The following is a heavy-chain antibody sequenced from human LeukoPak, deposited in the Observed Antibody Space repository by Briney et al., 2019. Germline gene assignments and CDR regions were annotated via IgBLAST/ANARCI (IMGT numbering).Heavy chain of an antibody. J-gene: IGHJ4*02. V-gene: IGHV4-59*08. CDR3: ARHGGVGVLMVYSFDY. CDR1: GASISSYH. D-gene: IGHD2-8*01. Sequence: SETLSLTCTVSGASISSYHWSWIRQPPGKGLEWIGYIYYSGSTNYNPSLKSRVTISVDTSKNQFSLKLSSVTAADTAVYYCARHGGVGVLMVYSFDYWGQGTLVTVSS. CDR2: IYYSGST.